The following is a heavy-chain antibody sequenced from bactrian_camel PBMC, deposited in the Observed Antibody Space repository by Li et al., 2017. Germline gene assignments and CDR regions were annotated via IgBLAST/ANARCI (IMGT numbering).Heavy chain of an antibody. CDR3: VALAWGFNY. CDR1: GYTYT. J-gene: IGHJ4*01. CDR2: IDSERRT. V-gene: IGHV3S9*01. Sequence: QVQLVESGGGLVQPGGSLRLSCAASGYTYTMAWFRQAPGKEREGVASIDSERRTSYADSAKGRFTISRDSAKATVYLQMNSLKPDDTAVYYCVALAWGFNYWGQGTQVTVS. D-gene: IGHD1*01.